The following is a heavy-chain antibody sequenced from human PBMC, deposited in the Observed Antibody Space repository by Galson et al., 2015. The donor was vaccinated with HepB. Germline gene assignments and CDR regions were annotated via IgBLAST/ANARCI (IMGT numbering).Heavy chain of an antibody. D-gene: IGHD2-8*02. CDR1: GFTFSSYG. V-gene: IGHV3-23*01. CDR2: ISGVTFTT. J-gene: IGHJ4*02. CDR3: AKDGGVANKGLEYYFDS. Sequence: SLRLSCAASGFTFSSYGMSWVRQAPGKGLEWVSGISGVTFTTYYADSVKGRFTISRDNSKNTLFLQMNSLRAEDTALYYCAKDGGVANKGLEYYFDSWGQGTLVTVSS.